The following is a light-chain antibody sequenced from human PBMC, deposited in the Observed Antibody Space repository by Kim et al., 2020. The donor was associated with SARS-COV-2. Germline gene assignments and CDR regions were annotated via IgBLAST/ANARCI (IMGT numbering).Light chain of an antibody. V-gene: IGLV2-14*03. J-gene: IGLJ1*01. CDR3: GSYTGRYTGV. Sequence: GQPFNISCSGTSSDVGGYNYVSCDQQRTGKAPILLFYDVEHRPSGISTRFSASKSGHTASLTISGLQAEDEADYYCGSYTGRYTGVFGAGTKVTVL. CDR2: DVE. CDR1: SSDVGGYNY.